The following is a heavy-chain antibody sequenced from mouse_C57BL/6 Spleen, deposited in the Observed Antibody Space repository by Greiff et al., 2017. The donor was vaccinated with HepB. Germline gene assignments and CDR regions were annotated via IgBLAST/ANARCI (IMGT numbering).Heavy chain of an antibody. CDR3: ARGDGAPFDY. CDR2: IWRGRST. D-gene: IGHD2-3*01. V-gene: IGHV2-2*01. Sequence: VKLMESGPGLVQPSQCLSITCTVSGFSLTSYGVHWVRQSPGKGLEWLGVIWRGRSTDYNAAFISRLSIIKDNSKSRVFFKMNSLQADDTAIYYCARGDGAPFDYWGQGTTLTVS. J-gene: IGHJ2*01. CDR1: GFSLTSYG.